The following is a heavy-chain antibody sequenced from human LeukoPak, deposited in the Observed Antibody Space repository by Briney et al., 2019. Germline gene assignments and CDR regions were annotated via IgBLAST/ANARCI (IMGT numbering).Heavy chain of an antibody. CDR1: GGSISSSSYY. V-gene: IGHV4-39*07. Sequence: SETLSLTCTVSGGSISSSSYYWGWIRQPPGKGLEWIGSIYYSGSTYYNPSLKSRVTISVDTSKDQFSLKLSSVTAADTAVYYCARSYEGELSFFDYWGQGTLVTISS. J-gene: IGHJ4*02. CDR2: IYYSGST. D-gene: IGHD3-16*02. CDR3: ARSYEGELSFFDY.